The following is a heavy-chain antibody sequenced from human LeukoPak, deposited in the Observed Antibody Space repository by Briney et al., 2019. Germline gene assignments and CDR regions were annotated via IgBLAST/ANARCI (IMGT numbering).Heavy chain of an antibody. CDR3: ARYQGIAAAGLDY. V-gene: IGHV4-59*01. CDR1: GGSISSYY. Sequence: SETLSLTCTVSGGSISSYYWSWIRQPPGKGLEWIGYIYYSGSTNYNPSLKSRVTISVDTSKNQFSLKLSSVTAADTAVYYCARYQGIAAAGLDYWGQGTLVTVSS. CDR2: IYYSGST. J-gene: IGHJ4*02. D-gene: IGHD6-13*01.